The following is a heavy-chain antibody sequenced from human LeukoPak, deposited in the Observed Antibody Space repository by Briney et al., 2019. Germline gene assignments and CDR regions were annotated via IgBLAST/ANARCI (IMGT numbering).Heavy chain of an antibody. CDR3: AKGGDYDFWSGTIGGDD. CDR2: ISWNSGSI. Sequence: PGGSLRLSCAASGFTFDDYAMHWVRQAPGKGLEWVSGISWNSGSIGYADSVKGRFTISRDNAKNSLYLQMNSLRAEDTALYYCAKGGDYDFWSGTIGGDDWGQGTLVTVSS. D-gene: IGHD3-3*01. J-gene: IGHJ4*02. CDR1: GFTFDDYA. V-gene: IGHV3-9*01.